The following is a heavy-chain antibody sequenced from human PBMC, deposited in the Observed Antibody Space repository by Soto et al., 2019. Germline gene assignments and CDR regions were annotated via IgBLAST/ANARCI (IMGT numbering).Heavy chain of an antibody. J-gene: IGHJ4*02. CDR2: ITSDTKTI. CDR1: GFTFSVYS. Sequence: GGSLRLSCVASGFTFSVYSMNWFRQAPGKGLEWFSYITSDTKTIKYADSVKGRFTISRDNAKNSVYLQMNSLRDEDTAVYYCARSVEGHFDYWGQGTVVTVSS. D-gene: IGHD6-19*01. V-gene: IGHV3-48*02. CDR3: ARSVEGHFDY.